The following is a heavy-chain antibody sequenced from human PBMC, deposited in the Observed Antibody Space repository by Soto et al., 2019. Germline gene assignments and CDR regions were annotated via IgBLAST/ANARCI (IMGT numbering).Heavy chain of an antibody. D-gene: IGHD2-15*01. CDR2: IYHSGST. V-gene: IGHV4-30-2*01. Sequence: QLQLQESGSGLVKPSQTLSLTCAVSGGSISSGGYSWSWIRQPPGKGLEWIGYIYHSGSTYYNPSLKSRVTISVDRSKNQFSLKLSSVTAADTAVYYCARVRCSGGSCHFDYWGQGTLVTVSS. CDR3: ARVRCSGGSCHFDY. J-gene: IGHJ4*02. CDR1: GGSISSGGYS.